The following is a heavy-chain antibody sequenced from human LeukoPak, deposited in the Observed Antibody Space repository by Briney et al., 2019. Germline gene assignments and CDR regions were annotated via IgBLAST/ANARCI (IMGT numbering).Heavy chain of an antibody. CDR1: GGTFSTYA. CDR2: IIPMFGTA. D-gene: IGHD3-3*01. J-gene: IGHJ6*03. CDR3: ARGFLGYYMDV. V-gene: IGHV1-69*13. Sequence: TVKVSCKASGGTFSTYAISWVRQAPGQGLEWMGGIIPMFGTANHAQKFQGRVTVTADESTSTAYMELSTLRSEDTAVYYCARGFLGYYMDVWGKGTTVTVSS.